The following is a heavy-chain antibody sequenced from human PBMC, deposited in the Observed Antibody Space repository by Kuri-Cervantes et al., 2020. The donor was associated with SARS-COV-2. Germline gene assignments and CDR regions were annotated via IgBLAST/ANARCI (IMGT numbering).Heavy chain of an antibody. CDR1: GGSISSYY. V-gene: IGHV4-59*12. Sequence: GSLRLSCTVSGGSISSYYWSWIRQPPGKGLEWIGYIYYSGSTNYNPSLKSRVTISVDTSKNQFSLKLSSVTAADTAVYYCARDLGAFDIWGQGTMVTVSS. CDR3: ARDLGAFDI. CDR2: IYYSGST. J-gene: IGHJ3*02.